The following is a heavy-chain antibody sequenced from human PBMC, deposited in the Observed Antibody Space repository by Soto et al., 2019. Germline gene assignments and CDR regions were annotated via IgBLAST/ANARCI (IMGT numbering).Heavy chain of an antibody. V-gene: IGHV3-74*01. J-gene: IGHJ6*02. CDR2: IYSDVSTA. Sequence: GGSLRLSCAAPGFTYNTYWMNWVRQVPGKGLMWVSRIYSDVSTARYADSVKGRFTISRDNAKNTVYLQMNSLRAEDTAVYYCARSGGDYNYYYDMDVCGQGTTVTV. CDR3: ARSGGDYNYYYDMDV. CDR1: GFTYNTYW. D-gene: IGHD2-21*02.